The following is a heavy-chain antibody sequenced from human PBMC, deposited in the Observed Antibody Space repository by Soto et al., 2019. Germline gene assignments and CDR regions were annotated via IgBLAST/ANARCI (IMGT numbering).Heavy chain of an antibody. CDR2: INPSGGST. CDR3: ARESDILTGYHPHFDY. J-gene: IGHJ4*02. Sequence: ASVTVSCKASGYTFTSYYMHWVRQAPGQGLEWMGIINPSGGSTSYARKFQGRVTMTRDTSTSTVYMELSSLRSEDTAVYYCARESDILTGYHPHFDYWGQGTPVTVSS. CDR1: GYTFTSYY. D-gene: IGHD3-9*01. V-gene: IGHV1-46*03.